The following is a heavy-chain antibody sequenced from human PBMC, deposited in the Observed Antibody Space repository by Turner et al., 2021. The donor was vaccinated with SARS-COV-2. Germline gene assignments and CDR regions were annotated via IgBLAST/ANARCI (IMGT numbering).Heavy chain of an antibody. CDR2: IYSTGST. CDR1: GASISSSL. J-gene: IGHJ4*02. V-gene: IGHV4-59*01. Sequence: QVQLQESGPGLVKPSESLSLTCTVPGASISSSLWTWFRQSPENGLEWIGNIYSTGSTNYNPSLESRVTISVDTSKNQFSLKLTSVTAADTAVYYCSRHARSLGEWGQGTLVTVSS. D-gene: IGHD3-16*02. CDR3: SRHARSLGE.